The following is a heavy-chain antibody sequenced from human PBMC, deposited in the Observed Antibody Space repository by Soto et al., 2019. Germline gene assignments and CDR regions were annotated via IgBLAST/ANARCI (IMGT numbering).Heavy chain of an antibody. CDR2: IYYSGST. CDR3: ARRICSSTSCPAAFDP. V-gene: IGHV4-39*01. Sequence: SETLSLTCTVSGGSISSSSYYWGWIRQPPGKGLEWIGSIYYSGSTYYNPSLKSRVTISVDTSKNQFSLKLSSVTAADTAVYYCARRICSSTSCPAAFDPWGQGTLVTVPQ. J-gene: IGHJ5*02. D-gene: IGHD2-2*01. CDR1: GGSISSSSYY.